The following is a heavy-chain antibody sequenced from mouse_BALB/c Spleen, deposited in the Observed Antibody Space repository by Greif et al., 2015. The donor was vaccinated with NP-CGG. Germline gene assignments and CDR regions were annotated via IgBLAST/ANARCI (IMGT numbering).Heavy chain of an antibody. D-gene: IGHD4-1*01. CDR1: GYTFTSYW. CDR2: INPSTGYT. CDR3: ARLGLGAY. J-gene: IGHJ3*01. V-gene: IGHV1-7*01. Sequence: LQESGAELAKPGASVKMSCKASGYTFTSYWMHWVKQRPGQGLEWIGYINPSTGYTEYNQKFKGKATLTADKSSSTAYMQLSSLTSEDSAVYYCARLGLGAYWGQGTLVTVSA.